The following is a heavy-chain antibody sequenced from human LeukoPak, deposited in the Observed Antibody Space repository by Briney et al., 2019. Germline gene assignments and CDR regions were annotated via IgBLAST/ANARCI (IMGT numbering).Heavy chain of an antibody. V-gene: IGHV1-2*02. Sequence: ASVKVFCKASGYSFTGYYMHWVRQAPGEGVEGMGWINPNSGGTNYAQKFQGRVTMTRDTSISTAYMELSRQSSDDTAVYYCASPSGSYRYYYYGMDGWGQGTTVTVSS. CDR3: ASPSGSYRYYYYGMDG. J-gene: IGHJ6*02. CDR2: INPNSGGT. CDR1: GYSFTGYY. D-gene: IGHD1-26*01.